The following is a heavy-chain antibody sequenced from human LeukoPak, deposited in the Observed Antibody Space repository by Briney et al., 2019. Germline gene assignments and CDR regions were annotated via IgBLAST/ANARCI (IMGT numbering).Heavy chain of an antibody. D-gene: IGHD6-6*01. Sequence: GGSLRLSFAASGFTFSSYSMNWVRPAPGKGLEWVSSISSSSSYIYYADSVKGRFTISRDNAKNSLYLQMNSLRAEDTAVYYCARDLVQQLEVPYYGMDVWGQGTTVTVSS. J-gene: IGHJ6*02. CDR3: ARDLVQQLEVPYYGMDV. CDR2: ISSSSSYI. CDR1: GFTFSSYS. V-gene: IGHV3-21*01.